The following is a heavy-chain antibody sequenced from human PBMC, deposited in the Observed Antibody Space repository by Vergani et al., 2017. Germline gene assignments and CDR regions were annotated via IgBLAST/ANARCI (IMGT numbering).Heavy chain of an antibody. V-gene: IGHV4-59*01. J-gene: IGHJ5*02. CDR1: GGSISSYY. Sequence: QLQLQESGPGLVKPSETLSLTCTVSGGSISSYYWSWIRQPPGKGLEWIGYIYDSGSTNYKPSLKSRVTISVDASKNQFSLKLSSVTAADTAVYYCARKGNWFDPWGQGTLVTVSS. CDR3: ARKGNWFDP. CDR2: IYDSGST.